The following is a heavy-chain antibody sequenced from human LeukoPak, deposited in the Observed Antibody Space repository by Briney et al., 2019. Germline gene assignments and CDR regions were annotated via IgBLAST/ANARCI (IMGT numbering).Heavy chain of an antibody. Sequence: GRSLRLSCAASGFTFRSYGMHWVRQAPGKGLEWVAIIWYDGSNKYYADSVKGRITISRDNSKSTLYLQMNSLRAEDTAVYYCATVRGCGGDCYYIDYWGQGTLVTVSS. CDR2: IWYDGSNK. D-gene: IGHD2-21*02. V-gene: IGHV3-33*01. CDR3: ATVRGCGGDCYYIDY. J-gene: IGHJ4*02. CDR1: GFTFRSYG.